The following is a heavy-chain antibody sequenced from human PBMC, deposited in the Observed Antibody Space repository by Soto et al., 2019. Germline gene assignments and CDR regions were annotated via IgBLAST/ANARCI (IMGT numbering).Heavy chain of an antibody. Sequence: PSETLSLTCAVYGGSFSGYYGSWIRQPPGKGLEWIGEIDHSGSTSYNPSLKSRVSMSGDTSKNQFSLNLNSVTAADTAVYFCARRITKIVVVFDYWGQGTLVTVSS. CDR3: ARRITKIVVVFDY. V-gene: IGHV4-34*01. CDR2: IDHSGST. D-gene: IGHD3-22*01. CDR1: GGSFSGYY. J-gene: IGHJ4*02.